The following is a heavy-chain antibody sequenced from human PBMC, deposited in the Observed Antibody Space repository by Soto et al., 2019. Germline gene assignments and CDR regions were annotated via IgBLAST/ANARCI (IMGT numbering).Heavy chain of an antibody. CDR3: ARSPVAVTFWFDL. J-gene: IGHJ5*02. CDR1: GFTFSAYY. D-gene: IGHD2-15*01. Sequence: GGSLRLSCAASGFTFSAYYMSWIRQAPGKGLEWVSYISSSSNYINYADSVKGRFAISRDNAKNSLYLQMYSLRAEDTATYYCARSPVAVTFWFDLWGQGTLVTVSS. CDR2: ISSSSNYI. V-gene: IGHV3-11*06.